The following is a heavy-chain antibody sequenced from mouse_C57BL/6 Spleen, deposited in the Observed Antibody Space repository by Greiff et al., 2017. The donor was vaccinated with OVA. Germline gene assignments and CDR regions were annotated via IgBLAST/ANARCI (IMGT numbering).Heavy chain of an antibody. Sequence: QVQLQQPGAELVKPGASVKLSYKASDNTFTSYWMQWVKQRPGQGLEWIGEIDPSDSYTNYNQKFKGKATLTVDTSSSTAYMQLSSLTSEDSAVYYCAQLRPYFDYWGQGTTLTVSS. CDR3: AQLRPYFDY. CDR2: IDPSDSYT. V-gene: IGHV1-50*01. J-gene: IGHJ2*01. CDR1: DNTFTSYW. D-gene: IGHD3-2*02.